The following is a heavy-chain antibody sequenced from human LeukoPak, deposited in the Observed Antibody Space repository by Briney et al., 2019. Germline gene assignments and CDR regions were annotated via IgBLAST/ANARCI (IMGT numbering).Heavy chain of an antibody. CDR1: GFTFSSYD. V-gene: IGHV3-64D*09. CDR2: ISSNGGST. CDR3: VKDLGSSSVGY. D-gene: IGHD6-6*01. Sequence: GVSVRLSCSVSGFTFSSYDMLWVRQAPGKALEYVAVISSNGGSTYYVDSVKGRFTISRDNSKNTLYLQMSSLRAEDTAVYYCVKDLGSSSVGYWGQGTLVTVSS. J-gene: IGHJ4*02.